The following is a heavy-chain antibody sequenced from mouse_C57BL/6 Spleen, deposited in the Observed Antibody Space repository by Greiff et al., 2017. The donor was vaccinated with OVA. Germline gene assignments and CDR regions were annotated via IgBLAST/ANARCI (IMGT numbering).Heavy chain of an antibody. J-gene: IGHJ4*01. D-gene: IGHD1-1*01. CDR3: ASSVVAEGYAMDY. V-gene: IGHV5-6*02. CDR1: GFTFSSYG. Sequence: EVKLEESGGDLVKPGGSLKLSCAASGFTFSSYGMSWVRQTPDKRLEWVATISSGGSYTYYPDSVKGRFTISRDNAKNTLYLQMSSLKSEDTAMYYCASSVVAEGYAMDYWGQGTSVTVSS. CDR2: ISSGGSYT.